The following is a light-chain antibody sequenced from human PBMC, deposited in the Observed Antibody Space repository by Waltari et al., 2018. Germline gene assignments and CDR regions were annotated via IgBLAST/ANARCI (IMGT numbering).Light chain of an antibody. Sequence: SQITQSPSSLSSSVGERFTIRCRAILVISNDGAWFQQKPGKTPKSLIYATSSLKSGGPSKLSGSGCGTHFTLILSSLQPEAVATYFCHQYNSNPYTFGQGTKLEI. V-gene: IGKV1-16*02. CDR1: LVISND. CDR3: HQYNSNPYT. CDR2: ATS. J-gene: IGKJ2*01.